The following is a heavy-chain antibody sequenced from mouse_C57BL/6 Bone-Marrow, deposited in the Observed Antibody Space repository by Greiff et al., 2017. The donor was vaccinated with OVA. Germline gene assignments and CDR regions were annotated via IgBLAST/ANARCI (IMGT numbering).Heavy chain of an antibody. D-gene: IGHD1-1*01. Sequence: VQLQQSVAELVRPGASVKLSCTASGFNIKNTYMHWVKQRPEQGLEWIGRIDPANGNTKYDPKFQGKATITADTSSNTAYLQLSSLTSEDTAIYYCASCYGSSYGRYAMDYWGQGTSVTVSS. V-gene: IGHV14-3*01. CDR3: ASCYGSSYGRYAMDY. CDR1: GFNIKNTY. J-gene: IGHJ4*01. CDR2: IDPANGNT.